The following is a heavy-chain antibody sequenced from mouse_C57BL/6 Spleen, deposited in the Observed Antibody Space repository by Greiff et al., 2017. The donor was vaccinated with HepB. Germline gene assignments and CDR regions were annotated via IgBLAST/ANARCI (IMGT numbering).Heavy chain of an antibody. CDR1: GYSFTDYN. D-gene: IGHD6-1*01. Sequence: LVKPGASVKISCKASGYSFTDYNMNWVKQSNGKSLEWIGVINPNYGTTSYNQKFKGKATLTVDQSSSTAYMQLNSLTSEDSAVYYCARGGGLFSRGDFDYWGQGTTLTVSS. J-gene: IGHJ2*01. CDR3: ARGGGLFSRGDFDY. CDR2: INPNYGTT. V-gene: IGHV1-39*01.